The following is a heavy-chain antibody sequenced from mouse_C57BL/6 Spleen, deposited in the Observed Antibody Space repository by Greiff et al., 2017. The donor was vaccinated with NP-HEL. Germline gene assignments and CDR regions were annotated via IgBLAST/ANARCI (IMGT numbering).Heavy chain of an antibody. CDR1: GYTFTSYW. J-gene: IGHJ4*01. CDR3: ARSDYYGSSYYAMDY. V-gene: IGHV1-52*01. Sequence: QVQLQQPGAELVRPGSSVKLSCKASGYTFTSYWMHWVKQRPLQGLEWIGNIDPSDSETHYNQKFKDKATLTVAKSSSTAYMQLSSLTSEDSAVYYCARSDYYGSSYYAMDYWGQGTSVTVSS. D-gene: IGHD1-1*01. CDR2: IDPSDSET.